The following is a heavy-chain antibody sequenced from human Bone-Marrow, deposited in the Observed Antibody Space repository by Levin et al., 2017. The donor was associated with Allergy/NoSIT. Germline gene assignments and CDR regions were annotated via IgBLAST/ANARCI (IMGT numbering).Heavy chain of an antibody. V-gene: IGHV3-15*07. D-gene: IGHD3-10*01. CDR3: TSLTSIYGFTDYYYGMDV. CDR2: IKSNADGGTT. CDR1: GSTFSDAW. J-gene: IGHJ6*02. Sequence: PGESLKISCAASGSTFSDAWMNWVRQAPGKGLEWVGRIKSNADGGTTDYAAPVKGRFTISRDDSKNMLFLQMNSLKTEDTAVYFCTSLTSIYGFTDYYYGMDVWGQGTTVTVSS.